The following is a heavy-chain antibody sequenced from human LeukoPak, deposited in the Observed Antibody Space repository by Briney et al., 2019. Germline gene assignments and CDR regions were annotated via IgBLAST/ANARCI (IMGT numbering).Heavy chain of an antibody. V-gene: IGHV4-59*01. Sequence: SETLSLTCTVSGGSISSYYWSWIRQPPGKGLEWIGYIYYSGSTNYNPSLKSRVTISVDTSKNQFSLKLSSVTAADTAVYYCARDLAGFGEFKYNWFDPWGQGTLVTVPS. CDR2: IYYSGST. CDR3: ARDLAGFGEFKYNWFDP. CDR1: GGSISSYY. J-gene: IGHJ5*02. D-gene: IGHD3-10*01.